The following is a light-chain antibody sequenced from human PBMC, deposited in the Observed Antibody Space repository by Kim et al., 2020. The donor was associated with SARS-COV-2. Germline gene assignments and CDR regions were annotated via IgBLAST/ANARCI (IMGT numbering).Light chain of an antibody. CDR2: AVS. CDR1: SSDVGSYNL. Sequence: QSALTQPASVSGSPGQSITISCTGTSSDVGSYNLVSWYQQHPGKAPKLMIYAVSKRPSGVSNRFSGSKSGNTASLTISGLQAEDEADYYCCSCAGRSTYVFGSGTKVTVL. V-gene: IGLV2-23*02. J-gene: IGLJ1*01. CDR3: CSCAGRSTYV.